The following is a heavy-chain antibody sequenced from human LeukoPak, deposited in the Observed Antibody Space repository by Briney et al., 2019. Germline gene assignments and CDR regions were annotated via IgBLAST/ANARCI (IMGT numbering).Heavy chain of an antibody. V-gene: IGHV3-23*01. CDR2: ISGSGGST. CDR1: GFTFSSYG. CDR3: AKGGGYSYGPLDY. D-gene: IGHD5-18*01. J-gene: IGHJ4*02. Sequence: GRSLRLSCAASGFTFSSYGMSWVRQAPGKGLEWVSAISGSGGSTYYADSVKGRFTISRDNSKNTLYLQMNSLRAEDTAVYYCAKGGGYSYGPLDYWGQGTLVTVSS.